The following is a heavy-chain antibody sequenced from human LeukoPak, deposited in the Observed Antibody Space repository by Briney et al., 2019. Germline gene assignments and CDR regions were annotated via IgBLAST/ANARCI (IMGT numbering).Heavy chain of an antibody. CDR2: IYYSGST. V-gene: IGHV4-59*08. J-gene: IGHJ3*02. D-gene: IGHD1-26*01. CDR3: ARHYSGSPYDAFDI. Sequence: SETLSLTCTVSGGSISSYYWSWIRQPPGKGLEWIGYIYYSGSTNYNPSLKSRVNISVDTSKNQFSLKLSSVTAADTAVYYCARHYSGSPYDAFDIWGQGTMVTVSS. CDR1: GGSISSYY.